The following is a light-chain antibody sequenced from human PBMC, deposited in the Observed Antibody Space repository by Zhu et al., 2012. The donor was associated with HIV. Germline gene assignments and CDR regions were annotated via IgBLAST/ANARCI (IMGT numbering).Light chain of an antibody. CDR2: GAS. J-gene: IGKJ1*01. Sequence: EVALTQFPATLSLSPGERATLSCRASQSVSSHLAWYQQKAGQAPRLLIYGASTRATGIPARFTASGSGTDFSLAISSLDPEDFAVYYCQQRSNWPRTFGQGTKV. CDR1: QSVSSH. CDR3: QQRSNWPRT. V-gene: IGKV3-11*01.